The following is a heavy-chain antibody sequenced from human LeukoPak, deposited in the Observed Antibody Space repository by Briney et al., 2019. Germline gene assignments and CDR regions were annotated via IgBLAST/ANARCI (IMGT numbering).Heavy chain of an antibody. Sequence: ASVKVSCKASGYTFTGYYMHWVRQAPGQGLEWMGWINPNSGGTNYAQKFQGRVTMTRDTSISTAYMELSRLRSDDAAVYYCARSSSSWYLSYYYYYMDVWGKGTTVTVSS. CDR2: INPNSGGT. J-gene: IGHJ6*03. CDR3: ARSSSSWYLSYYYYYMDV. CDR1: GYTFTGYY. V-gene: IGHV1-2*02. D-gene: IGHD6-13*01.